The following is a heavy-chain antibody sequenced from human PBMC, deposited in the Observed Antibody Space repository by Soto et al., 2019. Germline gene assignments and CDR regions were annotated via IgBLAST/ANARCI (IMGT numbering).Heavy chain of an antibody. CDR3: ARVADGDYAEADY. V-gene: IGHV3-21*01. D-gene: IGHD4-17*01. Sequence: GRSLRLSCAASGFTFSSYSMNWVRQAPGKGLEWVSSISSSSSYIYYADSVKGRFTISRDKAKNSLYLQMNSLRAEDTAVYYCARVADGDYAEADYWGQGTLVTVSS. J-gene: IGHJ4*02. CDR2: ISSSSSYI. CDR1: GFTFSSYS.